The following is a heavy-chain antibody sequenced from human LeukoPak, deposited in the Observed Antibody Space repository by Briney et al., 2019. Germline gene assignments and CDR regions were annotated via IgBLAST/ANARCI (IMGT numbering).Heavy chain of an antibody. CDR1: GFIFSSYA. CDR2: ISSSGGRT. J-gene: IGHJ4*02. V-gene: IGHV3-23*01. D-gene: IGHD2-15*01. Sequence: PGGSLRLSCAASGFIFSSYAMSWVRQAPGKGLEWVSAISSSGGRTYYADSVKGRFTISRDNSKNTLYLQMNSLRAEGTAGYYCAKGYCSGGSCYSGLFDYWGQGTLVTVSS. CDR3: AKGYCSGGSCYSGLFDY.